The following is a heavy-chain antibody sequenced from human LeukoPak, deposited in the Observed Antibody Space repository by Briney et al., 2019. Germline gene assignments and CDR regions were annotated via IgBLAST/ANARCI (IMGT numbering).Heavy chain of an antibody. Sequence: ASVKVSCKAAGYTFTSYGISCVRQAPGQGLEWMGWISAYNGNTNYAQKLQGRVTMTTDTSTSTAYMELRSLRSDDTAVYYCARDPSSWPLTSYYYYYYMDVWGKGTTVTVSS. CDR1: GYTFTSYG. V-gene: IGHV1-18*01. D-gene: IGHD6-13*01. CDR2: ISAYNGNT. CDR3: ARDPSSWPLTSYYYYYYMDV. J-gene: IGHJ6*03.